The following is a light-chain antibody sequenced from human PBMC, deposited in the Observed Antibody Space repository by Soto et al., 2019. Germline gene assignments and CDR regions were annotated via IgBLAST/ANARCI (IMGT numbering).Light chain of an antibody. Sequence: EIVMTQSPATLSVSPGERAILSCRASQSVGNNLAWYQQKPGQAPRLLIYGASTRATGIPARFSGSGSGTELSLAITGLQSEDFAVYYFHQYNERPSNTFGQGTRLDIK. V-gene: IGKV3-15*01. CDR1: QSVGNN. CDR3: HQYNERPSNT. CDR2: GAS. J-gene: IGKJ5*01.